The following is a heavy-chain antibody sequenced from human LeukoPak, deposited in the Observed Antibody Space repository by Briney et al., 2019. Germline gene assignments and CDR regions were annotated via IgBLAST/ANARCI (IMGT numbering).Heavy chain of an antibody. CDR3: ARAARMVRGVAPPYFDY. D-gene: IGHD3-10*01. Sequence: PSETLSLTCTVSGGSISSSNYYWGWVRQPPGKGLEWIGSIYYSGSTYYNPSLKSRVTISVHTSKSQFSLKLSSVTAADTAVYYCARAARMVRGVAPPYFDYWGQGTLVTVSS. CDR1: GGSISSSNYY. CDR2: IYYSGST. V-gene: IGHV4-39*01. J-gene: IGHJ4*02.